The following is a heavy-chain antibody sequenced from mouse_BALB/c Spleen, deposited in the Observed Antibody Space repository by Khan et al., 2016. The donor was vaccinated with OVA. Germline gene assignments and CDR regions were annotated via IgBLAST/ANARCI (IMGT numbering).Heavy chain of an antibody. CDR3: ASYLTGSFAY. D-gene: IGHD4-1*01. V-gene: IGHV5-6*01. CDR1: GFTFSSYS. J-gene: IGHJ3*01. CDR2: ISSAGDYT. Sequence: EVELVESGGDLVKPGGSLKLSCATSGFTFSSYSMSWVRQTPDKRLEWVTTISSAGDYTHYPASVRGRFTISRANAKNSLYLQMSSLKSEDTAMYYCASYLTGSFAYWGQGTLVTVSA.